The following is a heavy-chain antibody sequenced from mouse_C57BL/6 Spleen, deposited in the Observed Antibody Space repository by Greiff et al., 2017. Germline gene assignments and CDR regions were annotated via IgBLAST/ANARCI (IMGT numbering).Heavy chain of an antibody. J-gene: IGHJ2*01. CDR1: GYSFTGYF. CDR2: INPYNGDT. CDR3: ARSWGIYFDY. V-gene: IGHV1-20*01. Sequence: VQLKESGPELVKPGDSVKISCKASGYSFTGYFMNWVMQSHGKSLEWIGRINPYNGDTFYNQKFKGKATLTVDKSSSPAHMELRSLTSEDSAVYYCARSWGIYFDYWGQGTTLTVSS.